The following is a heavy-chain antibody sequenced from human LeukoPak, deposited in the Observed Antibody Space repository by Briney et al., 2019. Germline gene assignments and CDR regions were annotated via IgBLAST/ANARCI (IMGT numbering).Heavy chain of an antibody. V-gene: IGHV3-33*06. CDR2: IWSDGTNT. J-gene: IGHJ4*02. CDR3: GKDAQRGFDYSNSLEY. Sequence: GRTLRLSCAASGFTFSHYGMHWVRQAPGKGPEWVAVIWSDGTNTYYADSVKGRFTISRDDSQNTVFLQMNSLRAEDTAVYYCGKDAQRGFDYSNSLEYWGLGTLVTVSS. CDR1: GFTFSHYG. D-gene: IGHD4-11*01.